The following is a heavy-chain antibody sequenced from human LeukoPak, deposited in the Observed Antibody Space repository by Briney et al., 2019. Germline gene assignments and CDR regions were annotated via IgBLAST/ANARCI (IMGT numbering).Heavy chain of an antibody. Sequence: GSSVKVSCKASGGTFSSYAISWVRQAPGQGLEWMGRIIPILGIANYAQKFQGRVTITADKSMSTAYMELSSLRSEDTAVYYCARVKYYYDSSGYPVGDWFDPWGQGTLVTVSS. CDR2: IIPILGIA. V-gene: IGHV1-69*04. J-gene: IGHJ5*02. CDR3: ARVKYYYDSSGYPVGDWFDP. D-gene: IGHD3-22*01. CDR1: GGTFSSYA.